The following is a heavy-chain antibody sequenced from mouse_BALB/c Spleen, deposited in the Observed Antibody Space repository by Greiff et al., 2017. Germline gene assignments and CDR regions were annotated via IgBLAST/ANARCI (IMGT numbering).Heavy chain of an antibody. J-gene: IGHJ2*01. D-gene: IGHD1-1*01. CDR2: ISYSGST. CDR3: ARNYGYFDY. Sequence: EVQLQESGPSLVKPSQTLSLTCSVTGDSITSCYWNWIRKFPGNKLEYIGYISYSGSTYYNPSLNSRISITRDTSKNQYYLQLNSVTTEDTATYYCARNYGYFDYWGQGTTLTVSA. V-gene: IGHV3-8*02. CDR1: GDSITSCY.